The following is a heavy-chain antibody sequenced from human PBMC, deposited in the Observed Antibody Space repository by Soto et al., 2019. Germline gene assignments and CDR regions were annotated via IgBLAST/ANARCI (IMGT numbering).Heavy chain of an antibody. CDR2: ISGSGGST. D-gene: IGHD2-21*02. J-gene: IGHJ5*02. CDR3: AKDPNSDWNTWFDP. V-gene: IGHV3-23*01. CDR1: GFTFTSYA. Sequence: GSLRLPCAASGFTFTSYAMSWVRQGPGKGLEWVSAISGSGGSTYYADSVKGRFTISRDNSKNTLYLQMNSLRAEDTAVYYCAKDPNSDWNTWFDPWGQGTLVTVSS.